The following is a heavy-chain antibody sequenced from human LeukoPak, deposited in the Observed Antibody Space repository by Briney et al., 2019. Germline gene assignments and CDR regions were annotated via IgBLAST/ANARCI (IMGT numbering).Heavy chain of an antibody. J-gene: IGHJ5*02. CDR1: GDSVSSNSAA. CDR3: AGDVYYDFWSGLET. Sequence: SQTLSLTCALSGDSVSSNSAAWNWIRQSPSRGLEWLGRTYYRSKWYNDYAVSVKSRITINPDTSKNQFSLQLNSVTPEDAAVYYCAGDVYYDFWSGLETWGQGTLVTVSS. V-gene: IGHV6-1*01. D-gene: IGHD3-3*01. CDR2: TYYRSKWYN.